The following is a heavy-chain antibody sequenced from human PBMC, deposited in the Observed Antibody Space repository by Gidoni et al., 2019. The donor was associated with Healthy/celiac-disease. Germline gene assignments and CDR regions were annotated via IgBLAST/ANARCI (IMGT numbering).Heavy chain of an antibody. V-gene: IGHV3-23*01. J-gene: IGHJ4*02. CDR1: GFTFSSYA. CDR3: AKQGYGHRREDY. Sequence: EVQLLESGGGLVQPGGSLRLSCAASGFTFSSYAMSWVRQAPGKGLEWVSAISGSGGSTYYADSVKGRFTISRDNSKNPLYLQMNSLRAEDTAVYYCAKQGYGHRREDYWGQGTLVTVSS. D-gene: IGHD5-18*01. CDR2: ISGSGGST.